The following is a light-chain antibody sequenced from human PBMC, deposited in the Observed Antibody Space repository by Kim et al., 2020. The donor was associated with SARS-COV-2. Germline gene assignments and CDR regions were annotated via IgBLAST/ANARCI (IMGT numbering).Light chain of an antibody. CDR3: SSYAGSNNLV. Sequence: QSALTQPPSASGSPGQSVTISYTGTSSDVGGYNYVSWYQQHPGKAPKLMIYEVSKRPSGVPDRFSGSKSGNTASLTVSGLQAEDEAEYHCSSYAGSNNLVFGGGTQLTVL. J-gene: IGLJ3*02. V-gene: IGLV2-8*01. CDR1: SSDVGGYNY. CDR2: EVS.